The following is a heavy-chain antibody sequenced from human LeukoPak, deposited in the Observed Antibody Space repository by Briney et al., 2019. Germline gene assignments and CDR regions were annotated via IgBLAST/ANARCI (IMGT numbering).Heavy chain of an antibody. CDR3: VRDFRFLEDY. CDR2: ISGSGGST. V-gene: IGHV3-23*01. D-gene: IGHD3-3*01. CDR1: GFTFSSYA. Sequence: PGGSLRLSCAASGFTFSSYAMGWVRQAPGKGLEWVSAISGSGGSTYYADSVKGRFTISRDNSKNTLYLQLNSLRADDTALYYCVRDFRFLEDYWGQGTLVTVSS. J-gene: IGHJ4*02.